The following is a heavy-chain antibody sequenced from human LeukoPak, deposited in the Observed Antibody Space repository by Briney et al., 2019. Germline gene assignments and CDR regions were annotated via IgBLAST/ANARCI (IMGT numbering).Heavy chain of an antibody. CDR2: INPTTGDT. Sequence: ASVKVSCKASGYTFTSYYVHWVRQAPGQGLQWMGIINPTTGDTVYAQKFQGRVTMTRDMSTDTVYMELSTLRSEDTAVYYCARYGFSAVWQGGWHAFDIWGHGTMVIVSS. CDR1: GYTFTSYY. V-gene: IGHV1-46*01. CDR3: ARYGFSAVWQGGWHAFDI. D-gene: IGHD5-24*01. J-gene: IGHJ3*02.